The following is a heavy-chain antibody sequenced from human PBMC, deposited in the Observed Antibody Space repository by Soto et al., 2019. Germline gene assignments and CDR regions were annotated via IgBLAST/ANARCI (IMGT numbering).Heavy chain of an antibody. J-gene: IGHJ4*02. V-gene: IGHV3-48*02. CDR3: ARWVSGGHEILDY. Sequence: GGSLRLSWAASGFSFSSYSMNWVRQAPGKGLEWVSYITSTSGAIYYADSVKGRFTISRDNAQNSLYLQMNSLRDEDTAVYYRARWVSGGHEILDYWGQGTVVTVSS. CDR2: ITSTSGAI. D-gene: IGHD5-12*01. CDR1: GFSFSSYS.